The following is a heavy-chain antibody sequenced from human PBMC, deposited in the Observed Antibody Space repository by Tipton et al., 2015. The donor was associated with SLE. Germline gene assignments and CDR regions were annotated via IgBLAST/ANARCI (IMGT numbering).Heavy chain of an antibody. CDR1: GFTFSSYW. CDR2: IKQDGSEK. D-gene: IGHD1-7*01. CDR3: AREVAWTGTTENYMDV. Sequence: AVSGFTFSSYWMSWVRQAPGKGLEWVANIKQDGSEKYYVDSVKGRFTISRDNAKNSLYLQMNSLRAEDTAVYYCAREVAWTGTTENYMDVWGKGTTVTVSS. J-gene: IGHJ6*03. V-gene: IGHV3-7*01.